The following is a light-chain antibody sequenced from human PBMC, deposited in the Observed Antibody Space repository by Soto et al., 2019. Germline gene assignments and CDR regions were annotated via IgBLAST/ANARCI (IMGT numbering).Light chain of an antibody. CDR3: QQYNNWPRT. Sequence: EIVMTQSPATLSVSPGERATLSCRASQSVSNNLAWYQQKPGQAPSLLLYGVSTRATGIPTRFSGSGSGTEFTLTINSRQSEDFAIYYCQQYNNWPRTFGPGTKVDFK. CDR2: GVS. CDR1: QSVSNN. J-gene: IGKJ3*01. V-gene: IGKV3D-15*01.